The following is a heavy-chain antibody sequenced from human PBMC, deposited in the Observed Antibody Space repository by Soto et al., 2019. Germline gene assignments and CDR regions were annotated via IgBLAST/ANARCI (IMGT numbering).Heavy chain of an antibody. CDR3: ARGWFGPDV. CDR2: IDNAGTDS. D-gene: IGHD3-10*01. CDR1: GFTLSGRS. Sequence: EVQLVESGGGLVQPGGSLRLSCAASGFTLSGRSMHWVRQAPGKGLVWVSGIDNAGTDSTYADSVKGRFTSSRDNAKNMMYLQMNSLRVEDTGVYYCARGWFGPDVWGKGTTVTVSS. V-gene: IGHV3-74*01. J-gene: IGHJ6*04.